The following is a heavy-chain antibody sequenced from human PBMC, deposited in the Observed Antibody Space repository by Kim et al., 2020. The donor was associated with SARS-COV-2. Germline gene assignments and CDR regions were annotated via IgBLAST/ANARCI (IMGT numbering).Heavy chain of an antibody. CDR1: GYSFTSYW. J-gene: IGHJ4*02. V-gene: IGHV5-51*01. Sequence: GESLKISCTGSGYSFTSYWIGWVRQMPGKGLEWMGIIYPGDSDTRYSPSFQGQVTISADKSISTAYLQWSSLKASDTAMYYCARTPRTSGYSSGWYSTFDYWGQGTLVTVSS. CDR2: IYPGDSDT. D-gene: IGHD6-19*01. CDR3: ARTPRTSGYSSGWYSTFDY.